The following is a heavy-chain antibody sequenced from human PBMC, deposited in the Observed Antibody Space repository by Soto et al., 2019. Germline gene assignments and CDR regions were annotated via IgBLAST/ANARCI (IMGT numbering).Heavy chain of an antibody. CDR1: GYSFTSYW. J-gene: IGHJ4*02. CDR3: ARHDWSGGSCYFVFVDD. CDR2: IYPGDSDT. V-gene: IGHV5-51*01. D-gene: IGHD2-15*01. Sequence: GESLKISCKGSGYSFTSYWIGWVRQMPGKGLEWMGIIYPGDSDTRYSPSFQGQVTISADKSISTAYLQWSSLKASDTAMYYCARHDWSGGSCYFVFVDDWGQGTLVTVSS.